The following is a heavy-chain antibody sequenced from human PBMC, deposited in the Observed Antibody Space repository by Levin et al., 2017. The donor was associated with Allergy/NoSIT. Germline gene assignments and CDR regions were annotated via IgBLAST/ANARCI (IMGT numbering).Heavy chain of an antibody. Sequence: PGGSLRLSCVASGFSFSNIWMSWVRQAPGKGLEWVANIKQDGSEKNYVDSVKGRFTISRDNAKDSLYLQMNSLRAEDTAVYYCAKQGARYYYYTDVWGTGTTVTVSS. CDR3: AKQGARYYYYTDV. J-gene: IGHJ6*03. CDR2: IKQDGSEK. V-gene: IGHV3-7*03. D-gene: IGHD6-13*01. CDR1: GFSFSNIW.